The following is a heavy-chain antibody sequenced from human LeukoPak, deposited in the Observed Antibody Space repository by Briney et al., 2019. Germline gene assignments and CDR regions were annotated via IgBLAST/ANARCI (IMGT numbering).Heavy chain of an antibody. CDR2: ISGSGSTI. D-gene: IGHD3-9*01. J-gene: IGHJ6*03. CDR3: ARDQSYYDILTGYSPGYYMDV. Sequence: GGSLRLSCAASGFTFSSYWMNWVRQAPGKGLEWVSYISGSGSTIYYADSVKGRFTISRDNAKNSLHLQMNSLRAEDTAVYYCARDQSYYDILTGYSPGYYMDVWGKGTTVTVSS. V-gene: IGHV3-48*04. CDR1: GFTFSSYW.